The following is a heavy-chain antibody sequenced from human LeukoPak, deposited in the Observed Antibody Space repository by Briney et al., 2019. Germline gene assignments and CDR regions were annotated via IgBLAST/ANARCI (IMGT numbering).Heavy chain of an antibody. CDR1: GFTFSSYA. CDR2: ISGSGGST. D-gene: IGHD3-3*01. J-gene: IGHJ4*02. Sequence: GGSLRLSCAASGFTFSSYAMSWVRQAPGKGLEWVSLISGSGGSTSYADSVKGRFTISRDNSKNTLYLQMNSLRAEDTAVYYCAKDRNYDFWSGYPPGYWGQGTLVTVSS. V-gene: IGHV3-23*01. CDR3: AKDRNYDFWSGYPPGY.